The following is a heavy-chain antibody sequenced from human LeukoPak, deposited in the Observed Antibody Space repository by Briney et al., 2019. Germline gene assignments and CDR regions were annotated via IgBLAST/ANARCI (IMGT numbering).Heavy chain of an antibody. CDR2: ISAYNGNT. V-gene: IGHV1-18*01. Sequence: ASVKVSCKASGYTFTSYGISWVRQAPGQGLEWMGWISAYNGNTNYAQKLQGRVTMTTDTSTSTAYMELRSLRSDDTAVYYCARDLFSCSSTSCYSGLNWFDPWGQGTLVTVSS. J-gene: IGHJ5*02. CDR3: ARDLFSCSSTSCYSGLNWFDP. CDR1: GYTFTSYG. D-gene: IGHD2-2*01.